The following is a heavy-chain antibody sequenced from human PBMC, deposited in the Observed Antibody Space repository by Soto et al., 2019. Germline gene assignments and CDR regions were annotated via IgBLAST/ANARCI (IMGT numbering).Heavy chain of an antibody. V-gene: IGHV3-30*18. CDR1: GFIFSNCG. D-gene: IGHD2-15*01. J-gene: IGHJ4*02. Sequence: QVQLVESGGGVVQPGKSLRLSCAASGFIFSNCGMHWVRQAPGKGLEWVALISFDGKNRNYADSVKGRFTIYRDNPKNTLYLEMNSLRPEDTAFYYCAKRGGVVGGSEHPFFEYWGQGTLVTVSS. CDR3: AKRGGVVGGSEHPFFEY. CDR2: ISFDGKNR.